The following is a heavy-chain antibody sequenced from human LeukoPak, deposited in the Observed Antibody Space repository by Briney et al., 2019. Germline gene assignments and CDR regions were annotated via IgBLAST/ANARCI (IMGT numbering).Heavy chain of an antibody. CDR2: IYTSGST. CDR3: ARVNSSSWYRVDYYYMDV. CDR1: GGSISSYY. J-gene: IGHJ6*03. V-gene: IGHV4-4*07. D-gene: IGHD6-13*01. Sequence: PSETLSLTCTVSGGSISSYYWSWIRQPAGKGLEWIGRIYTSGSTNYNPSLKSRVTISVDTSKNQFSLKLSSVTAADTAVYYCARVNSSSWYRVDYYYMDVWGKGTTVTVSS.